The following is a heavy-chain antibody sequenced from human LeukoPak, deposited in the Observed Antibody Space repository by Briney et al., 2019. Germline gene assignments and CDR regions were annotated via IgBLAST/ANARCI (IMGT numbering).Heavy chain of an antibody. CDR1: GFTFSSYS. CDR3: GKGRLGELSL. V-gene: IGHV3-21*04. CDR2: ISSSSSYI. J-gene: IGHJ4*02. Sequence: GGSLRLSCAASGFTFSSYSMNWVRQAPGKGLEWVSSISSSSSYIYYADSVKGRFTISRDNAKNSLYLQMNSLRAEDTALYYCGKGRLGELSLWGQGTLVTVSS. D-gene: IGHD3-16*02.